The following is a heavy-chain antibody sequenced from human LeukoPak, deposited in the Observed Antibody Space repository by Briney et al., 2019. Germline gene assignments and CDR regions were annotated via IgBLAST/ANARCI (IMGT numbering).Heavy chain of an antibody. CDR1: GFTFGDYA. V-gene: IGHV3-49*04. J-gene: IGHJ4*02. CDR2: IRSKAYGGTT. D-gene: IGHD3-3*01. Sequence: GGSLRLSCTASGFTFGDYAMSWVRQAPGKGLEWVGFIRSKAYGGTTEYAASVKGRFTISRDDSKSIAYLQMNSLKTEDTAVYYCTRDDRVRFLEWPIMSYWGQGTLVTVSS. CDR3: TRDDRVRFLEWPIMSY.